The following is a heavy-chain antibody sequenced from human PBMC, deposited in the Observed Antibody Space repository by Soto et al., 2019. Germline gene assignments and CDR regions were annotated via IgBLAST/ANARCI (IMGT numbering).Heavy chain of an antibody. V-gene: IGHV4-34*01. CDR1: GGSFSGYY. J-gene: IGHJ5*02. CDR3: ARRVVPAAMVYNWFDP. CDR2: INHSGST. Sequence: ETLSLTCAVYGGSFSGYYWSWIRQPPGKGLEWIGEINHSGSTNYNPSLKSRVTISVDTSKNQFSLKLSSVTAADTAVYYCARRVVPAAMVYNWFDPWGQGTLVTVSS. D-gene: IGHD2-2*01.